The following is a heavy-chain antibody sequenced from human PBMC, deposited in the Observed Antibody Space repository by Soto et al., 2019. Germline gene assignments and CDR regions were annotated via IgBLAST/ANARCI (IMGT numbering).Heavy chain of an antibody. CDR1: GGSISSGGYY. CDR2: IYHSGST. D-gene: IGHD4-17*01. Sequence: SETLSLTCTVSGGSISSGGYYWSWIRQHPGKGLEWIGYIYHSGSTYYKTSLKSQVTISVDRSKNQISLKLSSVTAADTAVYYCARGVTTVTTFDYWGQGTLVTVS. V-gene: IGHV4-30-2*01. J-gene: IGHJ4*02. CDR3: ARGVTTVTTFDY.